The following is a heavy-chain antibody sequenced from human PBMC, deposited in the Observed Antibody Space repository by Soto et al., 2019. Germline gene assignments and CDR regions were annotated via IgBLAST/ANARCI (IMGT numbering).Heavy chain of an antibody. CDR1: GFTVSSIY. CDR3: ARVIVRTSYYDTSGYYFNY. D-gene: IGHD3-22*01. V-gene: IGHV3-66*01. J-gene: IGHJ4*02. Sequence: GGSLRLSCAASGFTVSSIYMSWVRQAPGKGLERVSVIYSGGSTYSADSVKGRFTVSRDTSKNTLYLQMNSLRAEDTAVYYCARVIVRTSYYDTSGYYFNYWGQGTLVTVSS. CDR2: IYSGGST.